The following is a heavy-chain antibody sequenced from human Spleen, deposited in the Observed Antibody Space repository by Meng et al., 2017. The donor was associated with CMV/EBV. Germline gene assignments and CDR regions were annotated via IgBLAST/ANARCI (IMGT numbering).Heavy chain of an antibody. V-gene: IGHV4-34*01. D-gene: IGHD6-13*01. CDR3: ARDRIAAAGTGDYYYYYGMDV. Sequence: SETLSLTCAVFGESFSGYYWSWIRQPPGKGLEWIGEIHHSGSTNYNPSLKSRVTISVDTSKNQFSLKLSSVTAADTAMYYCARDRIAAAGTGDYYYYYGMDVWGQGTTVTVSS. CDR1: GESFSGYY. J-gene: IGHJ6*02. CDR2: IHHSGST.